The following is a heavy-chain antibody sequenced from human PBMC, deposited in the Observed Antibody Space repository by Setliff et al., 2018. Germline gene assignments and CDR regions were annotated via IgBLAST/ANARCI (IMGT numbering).Heavy chain of an antibody. J-gene: IGHJ3*02. CDR2: IYHSGSS. D-gene: IGHD2-2*01. V-gene: IGHV4-59*02. CDR3: ARGRMRGSCSGPSCTYDPFDI. CDR1: GGSVNDYY. Sequence: SETLSLTCTVSGGSVNDYYWSWIRQPPGKGLEWIGSIYHSGSSYYNSSLRSRVTISVDTSKNQFSLILRSVTAADTAVYYCARGRMRGSCSGPSCTYDPFDIWGQGTPVTVSS.